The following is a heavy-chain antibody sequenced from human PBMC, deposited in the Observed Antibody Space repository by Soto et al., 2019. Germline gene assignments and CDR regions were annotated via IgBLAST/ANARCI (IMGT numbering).Heavy chain of an antibody. CDR2: IGSDGGST. CDR3: AKAVCGIGGCYPYYFDH. V-gene: IGHV3-23*04. J-gene: IGHJ4*02. CDR1: GFTFRDYA. Sequence: EVQLVESGGDLVQPGGSLRLACAASGFTFRDYAMSWVRQAPGKGLEWVSAIGSDGGSTWYADSLKGRFAIARDNSKDTLFLQRNSLRAEDTAIYYCAKAVCGIGGCYPYYFDHWGQGILVTVSS. D-gene: IGHD2-15*01.